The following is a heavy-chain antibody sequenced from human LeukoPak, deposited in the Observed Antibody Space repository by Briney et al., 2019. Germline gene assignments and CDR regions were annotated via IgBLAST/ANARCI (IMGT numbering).Heavy chain of an antibody. J-gene: IGHJ5*02. D-gene: IGHD3-9*01. Sequence: SETLSLTCTVSGGSITNYYWSWIRQPPGKGLEWIGYSYYSGTTNYNPSLKSRVTISVDTSKNQFSLKLSSVTTADTAVYYCARGGYDILTGYGSFDPWGQGTLVSVPS. CDR1: GGSITNYY. CDR3: ARGGYDILTGYGSFDP. CDR2: SYYSGTT. V-gene: IGHV4-59*01.